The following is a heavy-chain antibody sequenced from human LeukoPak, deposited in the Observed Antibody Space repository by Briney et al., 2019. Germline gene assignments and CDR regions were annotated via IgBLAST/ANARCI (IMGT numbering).Heavy chain of an antibody. CDR1: GFTFSSYW. CDR3: ARDAYGDYLDY. D-gene: IGHD4-17*01. J-gene: IGHJ4*02. Sequence: GGSLRLSCAASGFTFSSYWMSWVRQAPGKGLEWVANIKQDGSEKYYVDSVKGRFTISGDNAKNSLYLQMNSLRAEDTAVYFCARDAYGDYLDYWGQGTLVTVSS. V-gene: IGHV3-7*01. CDR2: IKQDGSEK.